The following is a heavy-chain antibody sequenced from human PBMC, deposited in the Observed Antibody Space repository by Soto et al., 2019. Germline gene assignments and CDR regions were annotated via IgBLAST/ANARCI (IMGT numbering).Heavy chain of an antibody. CDR1: GGSFSGYY. CDR3: ARQLTGYGGDY. V-gene: IGHV4-34*01. D-gene: IGHD5-12*01. CDR2: INHSGST. Sequence: QVQLQQWGAGLLKPSETLSLTCAVYGGSFSGYYWSWIRQPPGKGLEWIGEINHSGSTNYNPSLKSRVTISVDTSKNQFSLKLSSVTAADTAVYYCARQLTGYGGDYWDQGTLVTVSS. J-gene: IGHJ4*02.